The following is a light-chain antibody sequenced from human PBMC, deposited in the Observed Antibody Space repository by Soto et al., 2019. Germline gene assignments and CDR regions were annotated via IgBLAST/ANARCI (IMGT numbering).Light chain of an antibody. J-gene: IGKJ5*01. V-gene: IGKV3-11*01. Sequence: IVMTHSAATLCASPGSRSTLTVRSSQSVSNYLAWYQQKPGQAPRLLIYDASNRATGIPARFSGSGSGTDFTLTISSLEPEDFAVYYCQQRSNWPPPITFGQGTRLEIK. CDR1: QSVSNY. CDR3: QQRSNWPPPIT. CDR2: DAS.